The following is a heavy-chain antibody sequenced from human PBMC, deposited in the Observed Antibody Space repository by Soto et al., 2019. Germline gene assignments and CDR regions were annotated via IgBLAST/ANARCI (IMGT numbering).Heavy chain of an antibody. CDR1: GFTFNNQY. CDR3: TRVRGDYGFDY. D-gene: IGHD4-17*01. V-gene: IGHV3-72*01. J-gene: IGHJ4*02. CDR2: SRNKANSYTT. Sequence: EVQLVESGGGLVQPGGSLRLSCATSGFTFNNQYMDWVRQAPGKGLEWVGRSRNKANSYTTEYAASVKGRFTISRDETDGSLYLQMNSLKTEDTAVYYCTRVRGDYGFDYWGQGTLVTVSS.